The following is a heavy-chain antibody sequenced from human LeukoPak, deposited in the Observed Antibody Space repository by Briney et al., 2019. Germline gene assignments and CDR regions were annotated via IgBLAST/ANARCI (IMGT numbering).Heavy chain of an antibody. Sequence: SGGSLRLSCAASGFTFSSYWMHWVRQAPGKRLVWVSRINSDGSSTSYADSVKGRFTISRDNAKNTLYLQMNSLRAEDTAVYYCASLMGDYYDSSGYPLDYWGQGTLVTVSS. CDR1: GFTFSSYW. CDR3: ASLMGDYYDSSGYPLDY. CDR2: INSDGSST. D-gene: IGHD3-22*01. J-gene: IGHJ4*02. V-gene: IGHV3-74*01.